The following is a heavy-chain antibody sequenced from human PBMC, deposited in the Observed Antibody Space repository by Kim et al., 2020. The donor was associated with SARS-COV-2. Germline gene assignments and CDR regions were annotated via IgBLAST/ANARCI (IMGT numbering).Heavy chain of an antibody. D-gene: IGHD6-13*01. Sequence: ASVKVSCKASGYTFTGYYMHWVRQAPGQGLEWMGWINPNSGGTNYAQKFQGRVTMTRDTSISTAYMELSRLRSDDTAVYYCARGFDFWSESAAGRKDYWGQGTLVTVSS. CDR1: GYTFTGYY. CDR2: INPNSGGT. CDR3: ARGFDFWSESAAGRKDY. J-gene: IGHJ4*02. V-gene: IGHV1-2*02.